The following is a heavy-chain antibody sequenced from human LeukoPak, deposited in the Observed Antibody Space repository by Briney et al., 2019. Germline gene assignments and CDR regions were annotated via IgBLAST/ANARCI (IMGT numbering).Heavy chain of an antibody. J-gene: IGHJ3*02. D-gene: IGHD6-13*01. CDR3: ARWGTYSSSWLGAFDI. Sequence: PGGSLRLSCAASGFTFNNNWMSWVRQAPGKGLEWVANIKQDGSEKYYVDSVKGRFTLSRDNAKNSLYLHMNSLRAEETAVYYCARWGTYSSSWLGAFDIWGQGTMVTVSS. V-gene: IGHV3-7*05. CDR2: IKQDGSEK. CDR1: GFTFNNNW.